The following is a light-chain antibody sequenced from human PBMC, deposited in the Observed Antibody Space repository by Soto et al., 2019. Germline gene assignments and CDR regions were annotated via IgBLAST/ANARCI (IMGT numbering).Light chain of an antibody. CDR3: QQRSNWYT. Sequence: EIVLAQSPATLSLSPGERATLSCRASQSISSFLTWYQHKPGQAPRLLIYDASKRATGIPARFSGSGSGTDFTLTIISPEPEDFEVYYCQQRSNWYTFGQGTKLEIK. J-gene: IGKJ2*01. CDR2: DAS. CDR1: QSISSF. V-gene: IGKV3-11*01.